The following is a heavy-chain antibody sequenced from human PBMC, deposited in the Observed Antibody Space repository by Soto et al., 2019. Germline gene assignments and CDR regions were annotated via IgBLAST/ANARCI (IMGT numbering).Heavy chain of an antibody. CDR3: ARDEGRGEVDY. CDR2: IYYSGVT. V-gene: IGHV4-31*03. J-gene: IGHJ4*02. CDR1: GASISSGGYY. Sequence: QVRLQESGPGLVKPSQTLSLSCSVSGASISSGGYYWSWTRQHPGKGLEWIGYIYYSGVTYYNPSLKSRVTISVDTSNNQFSLKLSSVTAADTAVYYCARDEGRGEVDYWGQGTLVTVSS. D-gene: IGHD3-16*01.